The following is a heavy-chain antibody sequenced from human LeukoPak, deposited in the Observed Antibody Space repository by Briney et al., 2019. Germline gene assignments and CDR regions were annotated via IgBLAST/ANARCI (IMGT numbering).Heavy chain of an antibody. CDR3: AKDFRIGYSAHFDY. V-gene: IGHV3-23*01. D-gene: IGHD2-21*01. CDR1: GFTFRSHA. Sequence: GRSLRLSCVGSGFTFRSHAMSWVRQAPEKGLEFVSGIYENGGTTYYADSVKGRFSISRDNSKNTLYLQMDSLRGEDTAVYYCAKDFRIGYSAHFDYWGQGALVTVS. J-gene: IGHJ4*02. CDR2: IYENGGTT.